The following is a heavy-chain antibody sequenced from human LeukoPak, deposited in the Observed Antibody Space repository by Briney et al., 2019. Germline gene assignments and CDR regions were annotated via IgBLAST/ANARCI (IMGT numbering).Heavy chain of an antibody. V-gene: IGHV4-59*01. J-gene: IGHJ4*02. CDR1: GDSISSYY. CDR3: ARYSSSWHNFDS. D-gene: IGHD6-13*01. Sequence: TSETLSLTCTVPGDSISSYYWSWIRQSPGKGLEWIGYIYYSGSTKYNPSLKSRITISGDTSKNQFSLKLTSVTTADTAVYFCARYSSSWHNFDSWGQGTLVTVSS. CDR2: IYYSGST.